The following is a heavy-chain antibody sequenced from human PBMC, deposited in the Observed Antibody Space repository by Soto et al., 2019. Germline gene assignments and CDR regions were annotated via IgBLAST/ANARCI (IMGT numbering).Heavy chain of an antibody. J-gene: IGHJ4*02. CDR2: IYYSGST. Sequence: QLQLQESGPGLVKPSETLSLTCTVSGGSISSSSYYWGWIRQPPGKGLEWIGSIYYSGSTYYNPSLKSRVTISVDTSKNQFSLKLSSVTAADTAVYYCARRRIGIAAAGSTVDHWGQGTLVTVSS. CDR1: GGSISSSSYY. V-gene: IGHV4-39*01. D-gene: IGHD6-13*01. CDR3: ARRRIGIAAAGSTVDH.